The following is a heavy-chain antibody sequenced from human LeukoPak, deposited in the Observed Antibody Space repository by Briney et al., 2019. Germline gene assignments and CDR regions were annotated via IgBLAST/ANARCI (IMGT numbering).Heavy chain of an antibody. V-gene: IGHV3-30*02. J-gene: IGHJ4*02. CDR1: GFSFSDYG. Sequence: PGGSLRLSCAASGFSFSDYGMHWVRQAPAKGLEWVAFIRYDESKTYYGDSVKGRFTVSRDNAKNSLYLQMNSLRAEDTAVYYCARRTSGWYYWGQGTLVTVSS. D-gene: IGHD6-19*01. CDR3: ARRTSGWYY. CDR2: IRYDESKT.